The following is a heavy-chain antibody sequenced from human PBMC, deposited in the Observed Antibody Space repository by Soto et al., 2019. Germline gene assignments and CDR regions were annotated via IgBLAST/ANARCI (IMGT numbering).Heavy chain of an antibody. CDR2: IYWDDDK. CDR1: GFSLSTSGVG. Sequence: GSGAKLVNPTQTLTLNCTFSGFSLSTSGVGVGWIRQPPGKALEWLALIYWDDDKRYSPSLKSRLTITKDTSKNQVVLTMTNMDPVDTATYYCAHRPSPYGSGSYYWGYYFDYWAQGTLVTVSS. V-gene: IGHV2-5*02. J-gene: IGHJ4*02. CDR3: AHRPSPYGSGSYYWGYYFDY. D-gene: IGHD3-10*01.